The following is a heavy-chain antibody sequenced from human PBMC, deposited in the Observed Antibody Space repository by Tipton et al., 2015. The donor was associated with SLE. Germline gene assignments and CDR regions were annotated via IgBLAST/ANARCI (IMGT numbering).Heavy chain of an antibody. J-gene: IGHJ3*02. V-gene: IGHV4-39*07. Sequence: LRLSCTVSGGSISSSSYYWGWIRQPPGKGLEWIGSIYYSGSTYYNPSLKSRVTISVDTSKSQFSLKLSSVTAADTAVYYCAREYSSSSGAFDIWGQGTMVTVSS. CDR1: GGSISSSSYY. CDR3: AREYSSSSGAFDI. D-gene: IGHD6-13*01. CDR2: IYYSGST.